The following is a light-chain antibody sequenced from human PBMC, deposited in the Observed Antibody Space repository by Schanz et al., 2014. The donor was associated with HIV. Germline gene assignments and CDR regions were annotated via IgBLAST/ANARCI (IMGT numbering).Light chain of an antibody. V-gene: IGKV3-20*01. CDR1: QSVSSSY. CDR3: QQYGSS. Sequence: EIVLTQSPGTLSLSPGERATLSCRASQSVSSSYLAWYQQKRDQPPRLVIYATSTRAAGIPDRFSGTGSGTDFTLTISRLEPEDFAVYYCQQYGSSFGPGTKVEIK. J-gene: IGKJ3*01. CDR2: ATS.